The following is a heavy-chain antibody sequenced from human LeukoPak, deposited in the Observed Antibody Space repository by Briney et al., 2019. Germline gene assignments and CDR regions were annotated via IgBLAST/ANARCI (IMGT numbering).Heavy chain of an antibody. CDR1: GFTFSDYY. Sequence: GGSLRLSCAASGFTFSDYYMSWFRQAPGKGLEWLSYISGDNGSIYYADSVRGRFTISRHNAKNSLYLQMNSLRAEDTAVYYCAGDSSGYYYFDAFDIWGQGTMVTVSS. V-gene: IGHV3-11*04. D-gene: IGHD3-22*01. J-gene: IGHJ3*02. CDR3: AGDSSGYYYFDAFDI. CDR2: ISGDNGSI.